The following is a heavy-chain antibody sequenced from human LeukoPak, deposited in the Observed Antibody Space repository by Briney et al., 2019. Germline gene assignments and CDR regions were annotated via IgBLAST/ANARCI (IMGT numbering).Heavy chain of an antibody. V-gene: IGHV3-53*01. CDR3: ARDSTGAEGFDI. J-gene: IGHJ3*02. Sequence: GGSLRLSCAASGFTVSSNYMSWVRQAPGKGLEWVSVIYSGGSTYYADSVKGRFTISRDNSKNTLYLQMNSLRAEDTAVYYCARDSTGAEGFDIWGQGTMVTVSS. D-gene: IGHD2-2*01. CDR1: GFTVSSNY. CDR2: IYSGGST.